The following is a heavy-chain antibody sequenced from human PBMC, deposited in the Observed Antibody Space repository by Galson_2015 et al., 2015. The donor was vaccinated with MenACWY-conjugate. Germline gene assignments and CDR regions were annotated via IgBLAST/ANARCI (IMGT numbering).Heavy chain of an antibody. D-gene: IGHD3-10*01. Sequence: CAISGDSVSSNSAAWNWIRQSPSRGLEWLGRTYYRSKWYNDYAVSVRSRIAINPDTSKNQFSLQLSSVTPEDTAVYYCARDRRVPGLNYFDYWGQGTLVTVSS. V-gene: IGHV6-1*01. J-gene: IGHJ4*02. CDR1: GDSVSSNSAA. CDR2: TYYRSKWYN. CDR3: ARDRRVPGLNYFDY.